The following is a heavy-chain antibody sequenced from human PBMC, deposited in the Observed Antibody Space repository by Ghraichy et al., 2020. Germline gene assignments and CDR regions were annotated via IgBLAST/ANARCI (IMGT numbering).Heavy chain of an antibody. D-gene: IGHD6-19*01. Sequence: SETLSLTCTVSGGSISSGGYYWSWIRQHPGKGLEWIGYIYYSGSTYYNPSLKSRVTISVDTSKNQFSLKLSSVTAADTAVYYCARVEAGADSNRYYYYYMDVWGKGTTVTVSS. CDR3: ARVEAGADSNRYYYYYMDV. V-gene: IGHV4-31*03. J-gene: IGHJ6*03. CDR2: IYYSGST. CDR1: GGSISSGGYY.